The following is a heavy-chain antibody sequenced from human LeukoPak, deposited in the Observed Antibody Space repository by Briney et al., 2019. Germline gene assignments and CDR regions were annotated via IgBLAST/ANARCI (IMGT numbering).Heavy chain of an antibody. J-gene: IGHJ4*02. CDR3: ARDKGAFDI. Sequence: SSETLSLTCTVSGGSISSGDYYWSWIRQPPGKGLEWIGYIYYSGSTYYNPSLKSRITISVDTSKNQFSLKLSSVTAADTAVYYCARDKGAFDIWGQGTLVTVSS. CDR1: GGSISSGDYY. D-gene: IGHD3-9*01. V-gene: IGHV4-30-4*01. CDR2: IYYSGST.